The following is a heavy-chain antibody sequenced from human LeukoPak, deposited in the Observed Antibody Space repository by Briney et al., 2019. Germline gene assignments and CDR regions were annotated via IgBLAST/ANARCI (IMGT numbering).Heavy chain of an antibody. Sequence: SETLSLTCTVSGYSISSGYYWGWIRQPPGKGLEWIGSIYHSGSTYYNPSLKSRVTISVDTSKNQFSLKLRSVTAADTAVYYCARYYYDSSAYYNLDYWGQGTLVTVSS. CDR3: ARYYYDSSAYYNLDY. D-gene: IGHD3-22*01. V-gene: IGHV4-38-2*02. J-gene: IGHJ4*02. CDR1: GYSISSGYY. CDR2: IYHSGST.